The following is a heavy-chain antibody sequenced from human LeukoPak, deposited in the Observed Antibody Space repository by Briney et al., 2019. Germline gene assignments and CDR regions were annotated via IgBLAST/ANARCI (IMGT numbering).Heavy chain of an antibody. V-gene: IGHV5-51*01. CDR1: GYSFTSYW. Sequence: GESLKISCKGSGYSFTSYWIGWVRQMPGKGLEWMGIIYPGDSDTRYSPSFQGQVTISADKSISTAYLQWSSLKASETAMYYCARSGRYCSSTSCYLDYWGQGTLVTVSS. CDR3: ARSGRYCSSTSCYLDY. CDR2: IYPGDSDT. D-gene: IGHD2-2*01. J-gene: IGHJ4*02.